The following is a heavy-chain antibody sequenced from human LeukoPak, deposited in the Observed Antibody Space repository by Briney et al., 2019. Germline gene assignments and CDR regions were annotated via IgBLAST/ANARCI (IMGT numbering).Heavy chain of an antibody. CDR1: GGSISSYY. V-gene: IGHV4-59*08. D-gene: IGHD6-6*01. CDR2: IYYSGST. J-gene: IGHJ5*02. CDR3: ARFLSIAARSRTGWFAP. Sequence: PSETLSLTCTVSGGSISSYYWGWIRQPPGKGLEWIGYIYYSGSTNYNPSLKSRVTISVDTSKNQFSLKLSSVTAADTAVYYCARFLSIAARSRTGWFAPWGQGTLVTVSS.